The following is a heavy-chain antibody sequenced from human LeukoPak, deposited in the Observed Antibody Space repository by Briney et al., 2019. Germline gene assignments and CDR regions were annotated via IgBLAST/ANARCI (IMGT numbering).Heavy chain of an antibody. D-gene: IGHD4-17*01. Sequence: ASVKVSCKASGYTFTSYGISWVRHAPGQGLEWMGWISAYNGNTNCAQKLQGRVTMTTDTSTSTAYMELRSLRSDDTAVYYCARFPTVTTGGYYFDYWGQGTLVTVSS. CDR3: ARFPTVTTGGYYFDY. V-gene: IGHV1-18*01. CDR1: GYTFTSYG. CDR2: ISAYNGNT. J-gene: IGHJ4*02.